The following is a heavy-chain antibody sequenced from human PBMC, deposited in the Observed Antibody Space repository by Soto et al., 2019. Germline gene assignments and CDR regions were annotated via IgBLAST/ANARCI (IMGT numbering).Heavy chain of an antibody. Sequence: GASVKVSCKASGYTFTGYYIHWVRQAPGQGLEWMGGIIPIFGTANYAQKFQGRVTITADKSTSTACMELSSMRSEDTAVYYCARDRNEGYMDVWGQGTTVTVSS. J-gene: IGHJ6*02. CDR1: GYTFTGYY. CDR3: ARDRNEGYMDV. D-gene: IGHD1-1*01. V-gene: IGHV1-69*06. CDR2: IIPIFGTA.